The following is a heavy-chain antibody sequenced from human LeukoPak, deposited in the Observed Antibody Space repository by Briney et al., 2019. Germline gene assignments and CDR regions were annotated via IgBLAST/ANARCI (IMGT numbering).Heavy chain of an antibody. Sequence: SETLPLTCTVSGCSTSSYHWSWIRQPPGKGLEWIAYIYYSGSTNYNASLKSRATISVDTSKNQFSLKQSSVTAADTAVYYCARSPPTYCSGGSCYYYGMDVWGQGTTVTVSS. CDR2: IYYSGST. J-gene: IGHJ6*02. D-gene: IGHD2-15*01. CDR1: GCSTSSYH. V-gene: IGHV4-59*08. CDR3: ARSPPTYCSGGSCYYYGMDV.